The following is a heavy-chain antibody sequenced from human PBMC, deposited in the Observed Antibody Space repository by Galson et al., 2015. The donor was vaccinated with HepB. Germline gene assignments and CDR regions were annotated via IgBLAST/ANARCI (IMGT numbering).Heavy chain of an antibody. J-gene: IGHJ4*02. Sequence: SVKVSCKVSGYTLTELSMHWVRQAPGEGLEWMGGFDPEDGETIYAQKFQGRVTMTEDTSTDTAYMELSSLRSEDTAVYYCATDTEITFGGVIVFPNWGQGTLVTVSS. CDR2: FDPEDGET. V-gene: IGHV1-24*01. CDR3: ATDTEITFGGVIVFPN. D-gene: IGHD3-16*02. CDR1: GYTLTELS.